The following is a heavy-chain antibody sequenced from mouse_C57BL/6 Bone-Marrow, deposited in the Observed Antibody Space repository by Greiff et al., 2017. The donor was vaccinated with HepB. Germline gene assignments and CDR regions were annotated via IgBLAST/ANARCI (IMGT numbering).Heavy chain of an antibody. CDR3: ARRTDYAWFAD. CDR1: GFTFSSYA. CDR2: ISAGGSYT. J-gene: IGHJ3*01. D-gene: IGHD2-4*01. V-gene: IGHV5-4*01. Sequence: EVQVVESGGGLVKPGGSLKLSCAASGFTFSSYAMSWVRQTPEKRLEWVATISAGGSYTYYPDNVKGRFTISRDNAKNNLYLQMSHLKSEDTAMYYCARRTDYAWFADWGKGTLVTVSA.